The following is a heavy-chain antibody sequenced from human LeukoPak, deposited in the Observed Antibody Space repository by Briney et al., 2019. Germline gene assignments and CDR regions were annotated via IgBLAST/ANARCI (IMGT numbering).Heavy chain of an antibody. Sequence: GSLRLSCAASGFTFSNAWMNRVRQAPGKGLEWVGRIKSKTDGGTTDYAAPVKGRFTIARDDSKNTLYLQMNSLRTEDTALYYCTFYDILTGSFDPWGQGTLVTVSS. CDR3: TFYDILTGSFDP. J-gene: IGHJ5*02. CDR1: GFTFSNAW. D-gene: IGHD3-9*01. CDR2: IKSKTDGGTT. V-gene: IGHV3-15*07.